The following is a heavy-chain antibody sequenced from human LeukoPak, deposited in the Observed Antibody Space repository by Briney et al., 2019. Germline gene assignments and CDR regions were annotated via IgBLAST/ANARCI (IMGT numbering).Heavy chain of an antibody. Sequence: ASVKVSCKASGYTFTGYYMHWVRQAPGQGLEWMGWINPNSGGTNYAQKFQGRVTMTTDTSTTTAYMELRSLTSDDTAVYYCARLRYDILTGYFFDYWGQGTLVTVSS. V-gene: IGHV1-2*02. CDR3: ARLRYDILTGYFFDY. D-gene: IGHD3-9*01. CDR2: INPNSGGT. J-gene: IGHJ4*02. CDR1: GYTFTGYY.